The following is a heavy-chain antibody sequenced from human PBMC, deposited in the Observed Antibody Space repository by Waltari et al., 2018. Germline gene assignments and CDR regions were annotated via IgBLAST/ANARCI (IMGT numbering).Heavy chain of an antibody. V-gene: IGHV3-23*01. D-gene: IGHD1-26*01. CDR2: ITAFGSGT. J-gene: IGHJ4*02. Sequence: LLESGGGLVQPGGSLRLSWCAFGFAFKSFAMTWVRRAPGKGLEWVATITAFGSGTYYGDSVSGRCTISRDNSQNTLYLQVKSLSADDTAVYYCAKGVGASQFFDYWGRGTLVTVSS. CDR3: AKGVGASQFFDY. CDR1: GFAFKSFA.